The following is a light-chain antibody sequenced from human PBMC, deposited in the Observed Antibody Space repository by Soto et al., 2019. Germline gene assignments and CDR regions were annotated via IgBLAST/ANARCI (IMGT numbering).Light chain of an antibody. V-gene: IGKV3-15*01. CDR1: QSISRN. Sequence: EIVMTQSPATLSVSPGERATLSCRASQSISRNLAWYQQKPGQAPRLLIYDASTRATGIPARFSGSGSGTEFTLTISSLQSEDFAVYYCQQYNNWPPMYTFGQGTKLDIK. CDR3: QQYNNWPPMYT. J-gene: IGKJ2*01. CDR2: DAS.